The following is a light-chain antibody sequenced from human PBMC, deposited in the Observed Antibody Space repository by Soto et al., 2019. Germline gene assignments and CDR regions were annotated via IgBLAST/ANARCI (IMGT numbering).Light chain of an antibody. CDR3: QQYGSSPT. Sequence: EIVLTQSPGTLSLSPGERATLSCRASQSVSSSYLAWYQQTPGQAPRILIYGAFSRATCIPDRFSGSGSGTAFTLTISRLEPEDVAVDYCQQYGSSPTFGGGTKVQIK. CDR2: GAF. J-gene: IGKJ4*01. CDR1: QSVSSSY. V-gene: IGKV3-20*01.